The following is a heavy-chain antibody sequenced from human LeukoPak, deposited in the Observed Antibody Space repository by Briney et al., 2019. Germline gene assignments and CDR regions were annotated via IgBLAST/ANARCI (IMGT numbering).Heavy chain of an antibody. D-gene: IGHD3-22*01. V-gene: IGHV3-53*01. Sequence: GGSLRLSCAASGFTVSSNYMSWVRQAPAKGLEWVSVIYSGGSTYYAESVKGRFTISGDYSKNTLYLQMNSLRAEDTAVYYCARTIILHYDSSGYYSDWGQGTLVTVSS. CDR2: IYSGGST. CDR1: GFTVSSNY. CDR3: ARTIILHYDSSGYYSD. J-gene: IGHJ4*02.